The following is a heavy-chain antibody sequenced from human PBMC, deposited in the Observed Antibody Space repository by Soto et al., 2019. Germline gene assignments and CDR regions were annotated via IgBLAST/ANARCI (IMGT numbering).Heavy chain of an antibody. J-gene: IGHJ4*02. Sequence: VSLRLCCAASGFTFSSYAMSGVRQAPGKGLEWVSAISGSGGSTYYADSVKGRFTISRDNSKNTLYLQMNSLRAEDTAVYYCAKMYSGYDFDYWGQGTLVTVSS. CDR2: ISGSGGST. V-gene: IGHV3-23*01. CDR1: GFTFSSYA. D-gene: IGHD5-12*01. CDR3: AKMYSGYDFDY.